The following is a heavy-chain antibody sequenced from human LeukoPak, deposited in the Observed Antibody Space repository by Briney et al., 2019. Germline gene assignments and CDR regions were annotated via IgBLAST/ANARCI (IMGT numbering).Heavy chain of an antibody. V-gene: IGHV4-59*08. Sequence: PSQTLSLTCTVSGGSISSYYWSWIRHPPGKGLEWVGYIYYSGCTIYNPSLKSRVTISVDTSKNQFSLKLSSVTAADTAVYYCAQSSGTPPYYYGMDVWGQGTTVTVPS. D-gene: IGHD3-10*01. CDR1: GGSISSYY. CDR3: AQSSGTPPYYYGMDV. CDR2: IYYSGCT. J-gene: IGHJ6*02.